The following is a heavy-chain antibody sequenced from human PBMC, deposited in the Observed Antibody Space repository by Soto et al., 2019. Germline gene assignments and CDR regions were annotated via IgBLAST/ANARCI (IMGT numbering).Heavy chain of an antibody. CDR1: GFTFSTYW. V-gene: IGHV3-74*01. D-gene: IGHD2-15*01. CDR2: IYSDGSDT. CDR3: ARARCSGGSCYSGDAFDV. Sequence: EVPLMESGGGLVQPGGSLTLSCAASGFTFSTYWMHWVRQAPGKGLVWVSRIYSDGSDTNYADPVKGRFTMSRDNAKNTVYLQMNSLSPEDTAVYYCARARCSGGSCYSGDAFDVWGQGTMVTVSS. J-gene: IGHJ3*01.